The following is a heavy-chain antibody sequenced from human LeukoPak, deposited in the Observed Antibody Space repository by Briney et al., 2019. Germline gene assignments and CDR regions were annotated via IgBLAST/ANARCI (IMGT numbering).Heavy chain of an antibody. Sequence: EASVKVSCKASGYTFTNYDINWVRQAPGQGLEWMGWMNPNSGNTGYAQKFQGRVTMTRNTSISTAYMELSSLRSEDTAVYYCARGGSCSSTSCYYQYVGYYYYGMDVWGQGTTVTVSS. J-gene: IGHJ6*02. D-gene: IGHD2-2*01. V-gene: IGHV1-8*01. CDR2: MNPNSGNT. CDR1: GYTFTNYD. CDR3: ARGGSCSSTSCYYQYVGYYYYGMDV.